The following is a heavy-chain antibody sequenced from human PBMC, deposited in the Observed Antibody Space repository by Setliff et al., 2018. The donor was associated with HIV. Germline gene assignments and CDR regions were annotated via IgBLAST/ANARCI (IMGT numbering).Heavy chain of an antibody. CDR1: GGSISSYY. V-gene: IGHV4-59*01. CDR2: IYYTGST. D-gene: IGHD6-6*01. CDR3: ARVSRGGSSPGWFDP. J-gene: IGHJ5*02. Sequence: SETLSLTCTVSGGSISSYYWSWIRQPPGKGLEWIGYIYYTGSTNYNPSLKSRVTISVDTSKNQFSLKLSSVTAADTAVYYCARVSRGGSSPGWFDPWGQGTLVTAPQ.